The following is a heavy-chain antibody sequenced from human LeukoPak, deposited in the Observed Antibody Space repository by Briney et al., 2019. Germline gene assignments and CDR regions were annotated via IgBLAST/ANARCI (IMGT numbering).Heavy chain of an antibody. CDR1: GVSISSYY. CDR2: IYTSGST. V-gene: IGHV4-4*07. Sequence: SETLSLTCTVSGVSISSYYWTWIRQSAGKGLEWIGRIYTSGSTYYNPSLKSRVSMSVDTSKNQFSLKLSSVTAADTAVYYCARQSYYYDSSGYYLDYWGQGTLVTVSS. D-gene: IGHD3-22*01. CDR3: ARQSYYYDSSGYYLDY. J-gene: IGHJ4*02.